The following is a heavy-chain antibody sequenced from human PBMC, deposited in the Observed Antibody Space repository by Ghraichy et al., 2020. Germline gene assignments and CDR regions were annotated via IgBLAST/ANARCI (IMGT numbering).Heavy chain of an antibody. CDR3: ARDRGAAEQLVPYYYGMDV. CDR1: RFSFSAYG. CDR2: IWYDGSKQ. J-gene: IGHJ6*02. Sequence: LSLTCAASRFSFSAYGMHWVRQAPGKGLEWVAVIWYDGSKQYYADSVKGRFTISRDDSKNTLYLQMNSLRVEDTAVYYCARDRGAAEQLVPYYYGMDVWGQGTTVTVSS. D-gene: IGHD6-6*01. V-gene: IGHV3-33*01.